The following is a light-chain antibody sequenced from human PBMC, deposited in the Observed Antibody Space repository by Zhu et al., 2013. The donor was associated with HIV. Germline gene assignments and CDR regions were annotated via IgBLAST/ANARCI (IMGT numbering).Light chain of an antibody. CDR1: QSISSY. J-gene: IGKJ2*01. Sequence: DIQMTQSPSSLSASVGDRVTITCRPSQSISSYLNWYQQRPGKAPKLLVYASSSLEGGVPSRFSGSGSVTEFSLTISSLQPEDFATYYCQQSYSIPHTFGQGPSWRSN. V-gene: IGKV1-39*01. CDR3: QQSYSIPHT. CDR2: ASS.